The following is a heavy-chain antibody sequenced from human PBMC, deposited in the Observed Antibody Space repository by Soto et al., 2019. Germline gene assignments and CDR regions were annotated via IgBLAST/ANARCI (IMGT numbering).Heavy chain of an antibody. V-gene: IGHV3-30*03. CDR2: ISYDGSLQ. Sequence: QAQLVESGGGVVQPGRSLRLSCAASGFAFSSYGIHWVLQAPGTGLEWVAVISYDGSLQHYADSVKGRFTISRDNSKNMVLLQMSSLRAEDTAVYYCVSDRGYGHASVPYSWGQGTLVSVSS. CDR1: GFAFSSYG. D-gene: IGHD5-18*01. CDR3: VSDRGYGHASVPYS. J-gene: IGHJ4*02.